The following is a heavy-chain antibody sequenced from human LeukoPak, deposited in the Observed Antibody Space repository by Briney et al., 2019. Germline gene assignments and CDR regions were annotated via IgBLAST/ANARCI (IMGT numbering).Heavy chain of an antibody. CDR2: INTDGGTT. Sequence: GGSLRLSCAASGFTFSTFAMQWVRQAPEKGLEYVSGINTDGGTTYYANSVKGRFTISRDNPRNTLYLQMGSLRVEDTAVYYCARDGVATNDYWGQGTLVTVSS. J-gene: IGHJ4*02. V-gene: IGHV3-64*01. D-gene: IGHD5-24*01. CDR1: GFTFSTFA. CDR3: ARDGVATNDY.